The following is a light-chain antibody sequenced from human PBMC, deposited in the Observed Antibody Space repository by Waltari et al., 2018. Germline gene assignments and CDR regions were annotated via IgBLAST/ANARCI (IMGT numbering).Light chain of an antibody. V-gene: IGKV1-6*01. J-gene: IGKJ4*01. Sequence: AIQMTQSPSSLSASVGDRVTITSRASQGITNDLGWYQQKPGKAPKLLIYAASNLPSGVPSRFSGRGSGTDFTLTISSLQPEDFATYYCLQAYTYPLTFGGGTKVEIK. CDR1: QGITND. CDR2: AAS. CDR3: LQAYTYPLT.